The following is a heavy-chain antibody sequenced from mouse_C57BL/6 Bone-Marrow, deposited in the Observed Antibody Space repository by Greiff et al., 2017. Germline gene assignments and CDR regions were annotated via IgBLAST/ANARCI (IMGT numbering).Heavy chain of an antibody. V-gene: IGHV1-55*01. D-gene: IGHD2-2*01. Sequence: VQLQQSGAELVKPGASVKMSCKASGYTFTSYWITWVKQRPGQGLEWIGDIYPGSGSTNYNEKFKSKATLTAETSSSTAYMQLSSLTSDDSAVYYCASPFYYGYHYAMDYWGQGTSVTVSS. CDR2: IYPGSGST. J-gene: IGHJ4*01. CDR1: GYTFTSYW. CDR3: ASPFYYGYHYAMDY.